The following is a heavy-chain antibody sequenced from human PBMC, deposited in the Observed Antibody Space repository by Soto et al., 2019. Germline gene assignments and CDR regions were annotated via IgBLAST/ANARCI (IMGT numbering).Heavy chain of an antibody. D-gene: IGHD6-19*01. J-gene: IGHJ4*02. CDR3: ARSVEGHFDY. V-gene: IGHV3-48*02. Sequence: EVQLVESGGDLVQRGGSLRLSCVASGFTFSVYSMNWVRQAPGKGLEWFSYITSDTKTIKYADSVKGRFTISRDNAKNSVYLQMNSLRDEDTAVYYCARSVEGHFDYLGQGPVVTVSS. CDR1: GFTFSVYS. CDR2: ITSDTKTI.